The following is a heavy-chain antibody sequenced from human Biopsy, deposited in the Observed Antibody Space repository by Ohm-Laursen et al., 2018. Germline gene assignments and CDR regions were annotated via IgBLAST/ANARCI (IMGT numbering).Heavy chain of an antibody. J-gene: IGHJ3*01. CDR3: ARRLPLRGYAFDV. Sequence: GTLSLTCTVSGDSITTYYWNWIRQAPGKGLEWIGNIYYRGNTNYSPSHKSRLTISLDTSKNQFPQKLNSVTATDTAVYYCARRLPLRGYAFDVWGQGTLVTVSS. V-gene: IGHV4-59*08. CDR1: GDSITTYY. CDR2: IYYRGNT. D-gene: IGHD3-10*01.